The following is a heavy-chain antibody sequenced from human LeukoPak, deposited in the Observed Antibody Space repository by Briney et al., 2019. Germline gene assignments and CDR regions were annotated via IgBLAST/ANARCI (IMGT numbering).Heavy chain of an antibody. D-gene: IGHD3-22*01. CDR2: ISGSGGSS. J-gene: IGHJ4*02. V-gene: IGHV3-23*01. CDR3: AKDLPYYYDSSGSY. CDR1: GFTFSSYA. Sequence: GGSPRLSCAAAGFTFSSYAMSWVRQAPGKGLEWASAISGSGGSSYYADSVKGRFTISRDNSKNTLHLQMNSLRAEDTAVYYCAKDLPYYYDSSGSYWGQGTLVTVSS.